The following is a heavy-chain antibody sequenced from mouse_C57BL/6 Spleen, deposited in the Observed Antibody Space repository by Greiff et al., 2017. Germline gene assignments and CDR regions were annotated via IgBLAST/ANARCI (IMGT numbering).Heavy chain of an antibody. CDR1: GYSITSGYY. J-gene: IGHJ1*03. CDR2: ISYDGSN. CDR3: AKGGPHWYFDV. V-gene: IGHV3-6*01. Sequence: EVKLVESGPGLVKPSQSLSLTCSVPGYSITSGYYWNWIRQFPGNKLEWMGYISYDGSNNYNPSLKNLISITRDTSKNQFCLKLNSVTTENTATYYCAKGGPHWYFDVWGTGTTVTVSS.